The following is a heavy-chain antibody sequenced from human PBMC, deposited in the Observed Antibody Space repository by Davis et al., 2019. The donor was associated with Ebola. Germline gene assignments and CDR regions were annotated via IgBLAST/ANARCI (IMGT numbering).Heavy chain of an antibody. V-gene: IGHV3-23*01. Sequence: PGGSLRLSCAASGSTFNFYAMSWVRQAPGKGLEWVSALDASGGTTYYADSVKGRFTISRDNSKNTLYLQLKSLGDDDTAVYFCAKVDRLTDAFDIWGQGTIVSVSS. D-gene: IGHD3-9*01. CDR1: GSTFNFYA. CDR3: AKVDRLTDAFDI. CDR2: LDASGGTT. J-gene: IGHJ3*02.